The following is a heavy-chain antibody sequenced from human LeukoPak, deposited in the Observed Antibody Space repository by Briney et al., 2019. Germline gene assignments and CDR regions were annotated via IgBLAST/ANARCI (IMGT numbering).Heavy chain of an antibody. CDR1: GFTFDDYT. Sequence: GGSLRLSCAASGFTFDDYTMHWVRQAPGKGLEWVSLISWDGGSTYYADSVKGRFTISRDNSKNSLYLQMNSLRTEDAALYYCAKDISCSGGSCYSNYMDVWGKGTTVTVSS. J-gene: IGHJ6*03. CDR2: ISWDGGST. V-gene: IGHV3-43*01. D-gene: IGHD2-15*01. CDR3: AKDISCSGGSCYSNYMDV.